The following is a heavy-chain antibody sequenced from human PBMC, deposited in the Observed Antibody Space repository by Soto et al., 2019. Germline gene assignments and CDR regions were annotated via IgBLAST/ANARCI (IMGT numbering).Heavy chain of an antibody. CDR2: IWYDGSNK. J-gene: IGHJ6*02. V-gene: IGHV3-33*01. CDR3: ARDAPSNFYSSSSYYYYYGMDV. D-gene: IGHD6-6*01. Sequence: QVQLVESGGGVVQPGRSLRLSCAASGFTFSSYGMHWVRQAPGKGLEWVAVIWYDGSNKYYADSVKGRFTISRDNSKNTLYLQMNSLRAEDTAVYYCARDAPSNFYSSSSYYYYYGMDVWGQGTTVTVSS. CDR1: GFTFSSYG.